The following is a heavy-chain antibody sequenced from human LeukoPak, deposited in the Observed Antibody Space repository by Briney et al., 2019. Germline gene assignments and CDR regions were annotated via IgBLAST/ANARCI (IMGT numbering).Heavy chain of an antibody. Sequence: SVKVSCKASGYTFTGYYMHWVRQAPGHGLEWMGGIIPIFGTANYAQKFQGRVTITADESTSTAYMELSSLRSEDTAVYYCARDSDYYGSGSYYSPSDYWGQGTLVTVSS. D-gene: IGHD3-10*01. V-gene: IGHV1-69*13. CDR1: GYTFTGYY. J-gene: IGHJ4*02. CDR2: IIPIFGTA. CDR3: ARDSDYYGSGSYYSPSDY.